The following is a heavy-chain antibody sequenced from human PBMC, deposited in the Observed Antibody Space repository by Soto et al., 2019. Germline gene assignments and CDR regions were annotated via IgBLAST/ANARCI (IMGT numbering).Heavy chain of an antibody. D-gene: IGHD4-17*01. CDR3: VTHDYGDPSFDY. Sequence: QVQLVESGGGVVQPGRSLRLSCAASGFTFSSYGMHWVRQAPGKGLEWVAVIWYDGSNKYYADSVKGRFTISRDNSKNTLYLQMNSLRAEDTAVYYCVTHDYGDPSFDYWGQGTLVTVSS. CDR1: GFTFSSYG. V-gene: IGHV3-33*01. J-gene: IGHJ4*02. CDR2: IWYDGSNK.